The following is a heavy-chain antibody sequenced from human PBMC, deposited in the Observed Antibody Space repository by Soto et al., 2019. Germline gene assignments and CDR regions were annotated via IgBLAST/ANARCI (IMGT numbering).Heavy chain of an antibody. V-gene: IGHV3-23*01. Sequence: HPGGSLRLSCAASGFTFSSYAMSWVRQAPGKGLEWVSAISGSGGSTYYADSVKGRFTIPRDNSKNTLYLQMNSLRAEDTAVYYCARNYYGSGSYYKPPEGYYYGMDVWGQGTTVTVSS. J-gene: IGHJ6*02. CDR1: GFTFSSYA. D-gene: IGHD3-10*01. CDR2: ISGSGGST. CDR3: ARNYYGSGSYYKPPEGYYYGMDV.